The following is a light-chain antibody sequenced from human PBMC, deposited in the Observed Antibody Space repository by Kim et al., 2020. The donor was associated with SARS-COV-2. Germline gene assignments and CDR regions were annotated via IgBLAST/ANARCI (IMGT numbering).Light chain of an antibody. CDR3: AAWDDSLNGVV. CDR1: SSNFGSNT. CDR2: SNN. J-gene: IGLJ2*01. Sequence: GQCVAISGSGSSSNFGSNTVNWYQQLPGTAPKLLIYSNNQRPSGFPDRFSGSKSGTSASLAISGLQSEDEADYYCAAWDDSLNGVVFGGGTQLTVL. V-gene: IGLV1-44*01.